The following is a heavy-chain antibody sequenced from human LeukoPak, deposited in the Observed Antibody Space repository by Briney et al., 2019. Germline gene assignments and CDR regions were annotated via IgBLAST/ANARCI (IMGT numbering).Heavy chain of an antibody. Sequence: SETLSLTCTVSGVSISSGGYCWSWLRPHPGKGLEWIGYIYYSGSTYDNPSLRSRVTISVDTSKNQFSLKLSSVTAADTAVYYCAVGKSYYFDYWGQGTLVTVSS. CDR2: IYYSGST. V-gene: IGHV4-31*03. J-gene: IGHJ4*02. CDR1: GVSISSGGYC. D-gene: IGHD7-27*01. CDR3: AVGKSYYFDY.